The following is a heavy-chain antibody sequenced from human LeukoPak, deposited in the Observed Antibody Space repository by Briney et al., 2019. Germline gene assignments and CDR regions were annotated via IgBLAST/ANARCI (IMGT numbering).Heavy chain of an antibody. CDR3: ARDIDGGNGFDY. Sequence: SETLSLTCTVSGGSISSGDYYWSWIRQPPGKGLEWIGYIYYSGSTYYNPSLKSRVTISVDTSKNQFSLKLSSVTAADTAVYYCARDIDGGNGFDYWGQGTLVTVSS. D-gene: IGHD4-23*01. CDR1: GGSISSGDYY. CDR2: IYYSGST. J-gene: IGHJ4*02. V-gene: IGHV4-30-4*02.